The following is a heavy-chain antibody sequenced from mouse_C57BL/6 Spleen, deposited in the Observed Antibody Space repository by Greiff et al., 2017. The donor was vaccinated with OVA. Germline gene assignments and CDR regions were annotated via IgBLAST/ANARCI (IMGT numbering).Heavy chain of an antibody. V-gene: IGHV6-6*01. D-gene: IGHD1-1*01. CDR2: IRNKANNHAT. CDR1: GFTFSDAW. J-gene: IGHJ2*01. CDR3: TVVYYYGSSPWYFDY. Sequence: VQLQQSGGGLVQPGGSMKLSCAASGFTFSDAWMDWVRQSPEKGLEWVAEIRNKANNHATYYAESVKGRFTISRDDSKSSVYLQMNSLRAEDTGIYYCTVVYYYGSSPWYFDYWGQGTTLTVSS.